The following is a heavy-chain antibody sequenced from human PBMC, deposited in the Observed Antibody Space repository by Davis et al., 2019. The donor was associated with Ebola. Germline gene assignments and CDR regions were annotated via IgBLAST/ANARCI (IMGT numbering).Heavy chain of an antibody. CDR2: INHSGSA. Sequence: SETLSLTCAVSGGSFSNYFWTWVRQSPGKGLEWIGEINHSGSANYNRSLKSRVTVLIDPSKNHFSLKLTSVTAADAAIYYCARAYAILGLYYLDHWGQGTLVTVSS. J-gene: IGHJ4*02. CDR1: GGSFSNYF. V-gene: IGHV4-34*01. D-gene: IGHD2-8*01. CDR3: ARAYAILGLYYLDH.